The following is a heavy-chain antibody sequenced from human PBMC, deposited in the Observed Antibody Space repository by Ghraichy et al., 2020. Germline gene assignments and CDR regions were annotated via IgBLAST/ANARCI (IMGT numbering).Heavy chain of an antibody. D-gene: IGHD3-22*01. CDR1: GFTFSSYG. CDR2: IWYDGSNK. CDR3: ARDVQLYYDSSGYSSPVDY. J-gene: IGHJ4*02. Sequence: GESLNISCAASGFTFSSYGMHWVRQAPGKGLEWVAVIWYDGSNKYYADSVKGRFTISRDNSKNTLYLQMNSLRAEDTAVYYCARDVQLYYDSSGYSSPVDYWGQGTLVTVSS. V-gene: IGHV3-33*01.